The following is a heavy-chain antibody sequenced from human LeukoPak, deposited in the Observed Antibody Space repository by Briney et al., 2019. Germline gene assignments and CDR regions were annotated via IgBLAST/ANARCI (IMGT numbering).Heavy chain of an antibody. V-gene: IGHV4-34*01. J-gene: IGHJ3*02. CDR3: ARSITMTLNAFDI. Sequence: PSETLSLTCAVYGGSFSGYYWGWIRQPPGKGLEWIGSIYYSGSTYYNPSLKSRVTISVDTSKNQFSLKLSSVTAADTAVYYCARSITMTLNAFDIWGQGTMVTVSP. CDR2: IYYSGST. CDR1: GGSFSGYY. D-gene: IGHD3-22*01.